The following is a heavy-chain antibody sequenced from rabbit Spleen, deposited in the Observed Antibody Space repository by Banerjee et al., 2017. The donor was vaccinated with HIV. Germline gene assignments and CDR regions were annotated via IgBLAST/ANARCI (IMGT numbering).Heavy chain of an antibody. CDR1: GFSFSSGYD. V-gene: IGHV1S40*01. CDR2: IEPIFGIS. D-gene: IGHD4-1*01. J-gene: IGHJ4*01. Sequence: QQLVESGGDLVKPGASLTLTCTASGFSFSSGYDMCWVRQAPGKGLEWIGYIEPIFGISYYANWVNGRFTISSHNAQNTLFLQLNSLTAADTATYFCVREVAAKFSLWGQGTLVTVS. CDR3: VREVAAKFSL.